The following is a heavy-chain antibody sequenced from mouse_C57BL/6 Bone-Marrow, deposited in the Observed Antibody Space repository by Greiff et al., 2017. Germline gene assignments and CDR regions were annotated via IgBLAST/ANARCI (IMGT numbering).Heavy chain of an antibody. CDR2: IYPGDGDT. V-gene: IGHV1-80*01. Sequence: QVQLQQSGAELVKPGASVKISCKASGYAFSSYWMNWVKQRPGKGLEWIGQIYPGDGDTNYNGKFKGKATLTADKSSSTAYMQLSSLTSEDSAVYFCAAIYYGNWYFDVWGTGTTVTGSS. CDR3: AAIYYGNWYFDV. J-gene: IGHJ1*03. CDR1: GYAFSSYW. D-gene: IGHD2-1*01.